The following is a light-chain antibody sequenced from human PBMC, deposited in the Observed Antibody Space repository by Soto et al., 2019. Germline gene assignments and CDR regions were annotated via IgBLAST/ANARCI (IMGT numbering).Light chain of an antibody. J-gene: IGKJ2*01. CDR3: QQYGSSPPYT. V-gene: IGKV3-20*01. CDR2: GST. Sequence: EVVLTQSPGTLSLSPGERATLSCRASQSVSNNYLACYQQKRGKSPKLLIFGSTDRATGIPDRFSVSGSGTDFTLTISRLEPEDFVVDYGQQYGSSPPYTFGQGTNLEIK. CDR1: QSVSNNY.